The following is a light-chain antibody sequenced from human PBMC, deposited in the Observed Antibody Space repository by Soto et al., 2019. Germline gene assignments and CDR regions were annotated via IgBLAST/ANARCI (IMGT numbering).Light chain of an antibody. V-gene: IGKV3-15*01. CDR3: QQYNNWPIT. CDR2: GVS. Sequence: IVLTQSPATLSLSPGERATLSCRASQSVSNNLAWYQQKPGQAPRLLIYGVSTRATDIPARFSGRGSETEFTLTISSLQSEDFAVFYCQQYNNWPITFGQGTRLEIK. J-gene: IGKJ5*01. CDR1: QSVSNN.